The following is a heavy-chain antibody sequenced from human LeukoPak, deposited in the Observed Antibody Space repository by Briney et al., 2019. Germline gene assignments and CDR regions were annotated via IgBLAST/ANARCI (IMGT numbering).Heavy chain of an antibody. CDR3: AKSGYYHDAFDI. D-gene: IGHD3-22*01. V-gene: IGHV3-7*01. CDR2: IKQDGSEK. J-gene: IGHJ3*02. CDR1: GFTFSSYW. Sequence: GGSLRLSCAASGFTFSSYWMSWVRQASGKGLEWVANIKQDGSEKYYVDSVKGRFTISRDNAKNSLYLQMNSLRAEDTAVYYCAKSGYYHDAFDIWGQGTMVTVSS.